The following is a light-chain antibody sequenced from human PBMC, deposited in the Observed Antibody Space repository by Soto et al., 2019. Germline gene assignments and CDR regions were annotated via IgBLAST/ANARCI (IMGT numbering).Light chain of an antibody. CDR1: QSVASY. CDR2: DAS. CDR3: QQRRNWPLT. Sequence: VFTQSPATLSLSPGEGATLSCRASQSVASYLAWYQQKHGQAPRLLIYDASNRATGIPARFSGSGSGTDCTITISSLEPEDSEVYYCQQRRNWPLTFGQGTKVDIK. J-gene: IGKJ1*01. V-gene: IGKV3-11*01.